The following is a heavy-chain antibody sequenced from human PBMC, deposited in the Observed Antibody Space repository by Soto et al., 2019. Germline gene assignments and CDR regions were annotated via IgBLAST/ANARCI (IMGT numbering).Heavy chain of an antibody. Sequence: ASVKVSCKAPADTFTSYYIHWVRQAPGHGLEWMGMINPNGGSASFAQTFQGRVTMTADKSTSTAYMELSSLRSEDTAVYYCATHQRWLGTFGVVTSDYWGQGTLVTVSS. CDR2: INPNGGSA. J-gene: IGHJ4*02. D-gene: IGHD3-3*01. V-gene: IGHV1-46*01. CDR3: ATHQRWLGTFGVVTSDY. CDR1: ADTFTSYY.